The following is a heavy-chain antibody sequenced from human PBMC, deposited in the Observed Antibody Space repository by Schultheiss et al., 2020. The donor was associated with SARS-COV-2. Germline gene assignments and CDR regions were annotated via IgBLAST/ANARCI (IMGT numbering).Heavy chain of an antibody. J-gene: IGHJ6*03. D-gene: IGHD2-2*01. CDR2: TYYRSKWYN. Sequence: SQTLSLTCAISGDSVSSNSAAWNWIRQSPSRGLEWLGRTYYRSKWYNDYAVSVKSRITINPDTSKNQFSLQLNSVTPEDTAVYYCARGEYCSSTSCSYYYYYMDVWGKGTTVTVSS. V-gene: IGHV6-1*01. CDR3: ARGEYCSSTSCSYYYYYMDV. CDR1: GDSVSSNSAA.